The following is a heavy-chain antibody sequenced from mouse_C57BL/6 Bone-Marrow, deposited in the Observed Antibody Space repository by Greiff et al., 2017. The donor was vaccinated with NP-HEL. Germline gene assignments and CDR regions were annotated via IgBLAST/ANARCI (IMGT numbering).Heavy chain of an antibody. CDR2: ISSGGSYT. CDR1: GFTFSSYG. Sequence: EVQLVESGGDLVKPGGSLKLSCAASGFTFSSYGMSWVRQTPDKRLEWVATISSGGSYTYYPDSVKGRFTISRDNAKNTLYLQMSSLKSEDTAMYYCARHPLITLDYWGQGTTLTVSS. D-gene: IGHD1-1*01. J-gene: IGHJ2*01. V-gene: IGHV5-6*01. CDR3: ARHPLITLDY.